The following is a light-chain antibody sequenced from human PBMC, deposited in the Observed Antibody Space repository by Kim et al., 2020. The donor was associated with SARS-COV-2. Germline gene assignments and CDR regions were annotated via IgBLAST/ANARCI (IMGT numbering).Light chain of an antibody. CDR2: KAS. CDR3: QQYKSWYT. Sequence: LSASVGDRVTITCRASQSISSWLVWYQQKPGKAPKVLISKASTLESGVSSRFSGSGSGTEFTLTISSLQPDDFATYYCQQYKSWYTFGQGTKLEI. V-gene: IGKV1-5*03. J-gene: IGKJ2*01. CDR1: QSISSW.